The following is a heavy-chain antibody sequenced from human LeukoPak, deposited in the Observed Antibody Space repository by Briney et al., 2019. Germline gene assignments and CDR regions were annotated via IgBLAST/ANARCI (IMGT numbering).Heavy chain of an antibody. CDR3: ARDKYYMDV. Sequence: PGGSLRLSCAASGFTFSSYSMNWVRQAPGKGLEWVSYISSSSSTIYYADPVKGRFTISRDNAKNSLYLQMNSLRAEDTAVYYCARDKYYMDVWGKGTTVTVSS. CDR2: ISSSSSTI. J-gene: IGHJ6*03. V-gene: IGHV3-48*01. CDR1: GFTFSSYS.